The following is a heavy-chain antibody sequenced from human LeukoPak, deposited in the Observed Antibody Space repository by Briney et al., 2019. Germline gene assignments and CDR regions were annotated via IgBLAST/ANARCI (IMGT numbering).Heavy chain of an antibody. V-gene: IGHV1-8*03. CDR3: ARVGFSVTGFYYYGVFNY. J-gene: IGHJ4*02. Sequence: ASVKVSCKASGYTFTSYDINWVRQATGQGLEWMGWMNPNSGNTGYAQKFQGRVTITRNTSISTAYMELSSLRSEDTAVYYCARVGFSVTGFYYYGVFNYGGRGPRVTVSS. D-gene: IGHD1-26*01. CDR1: GYTFTSYD. CDR2: MNPNSGNT.